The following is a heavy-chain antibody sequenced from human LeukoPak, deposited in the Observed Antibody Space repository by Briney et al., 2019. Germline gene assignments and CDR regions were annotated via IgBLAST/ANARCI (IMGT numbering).Heavy chain of an antibody. CDR1: GFTFSSYA. V-gene: IGHV3-23*01. J-gene: IGHJ4*02. CDR3: AKALWGYGQVLVFDY. D-gene: IGHD3-16*01. CDR2: ISGSGGST. Sequence: GGSLRLSCAASGFTFSSYAMSWVRQAPGKGLEWVSAISGSGGSTYYADSVKGRFTISRDNSKNTLYLQMNRRRAEDTGVYFCAKALWGYGQVLVFDYWGQGTLVTVSS.